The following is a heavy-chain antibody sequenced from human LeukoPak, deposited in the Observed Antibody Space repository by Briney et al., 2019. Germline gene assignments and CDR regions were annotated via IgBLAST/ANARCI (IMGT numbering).Heavy chain of an antibody. CDR2: IRSEAYGGTT. Sequence: PGGSLRLSCTASGFTFGDYAMSWVRQAPGKGLEWVGFIRSEAYGGTTEYAASVKGRFTISRDDSKSIAYLQMNSLKTEDTAVYYCTREGYYYDSSGYYPHYFDYWGQGTLVTVSS. CDR1: GFTFGDYA. D-gene: IGHD3-22*01. CDR3: TREGYYYDSSGYYPHYFDY. V-gene: IGHV3-49*04. J-gene: IGHJ4*02.